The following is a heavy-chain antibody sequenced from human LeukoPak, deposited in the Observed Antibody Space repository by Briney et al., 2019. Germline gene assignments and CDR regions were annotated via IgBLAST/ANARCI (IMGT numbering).Heavy chain of an antibody. CDR3: ARDYSSSSGYYLDH. CDR2: IADDGGNK. J-gene: IGHJ4*02. D-gene: IGHD6-6*01. V-gene: IGHV3-30*01. CDR1: GFIFSNYA. Sequence: GGSLRLSCAASGFIFSNYAMNWVRQAPGKGLEWVSFIADDGGNKFYADSVKGRFTVSRDDSKNTLHLQMNSLGAEDTALYYCARDYSSSSGYYLDHWGQGTLVTVSS.